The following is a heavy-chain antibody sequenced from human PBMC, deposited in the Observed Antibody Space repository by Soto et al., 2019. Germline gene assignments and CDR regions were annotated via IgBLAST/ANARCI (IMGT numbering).Heavy chain of an antibody. Sequence: EVQLLESGGGLVQPGGSLRLSCAASGFTFSSYAMSWVRQAPGKGLEWVSAISGSGGSTYYADSVKGRFTISRDNSKNTLYLQMNSLSAEDTAVYYCAKGQVPAAMNEYNWFDPWGQGTLVTVSS. CDR2: ISGSGGST. D-gene: IGHD2-2*01. CDR1: GFTFSSYA. J-gene: IGHJ5*02. CDR3: AKGQVPAAMNEYNWFDP. V-gene: IGHV3-23*01.